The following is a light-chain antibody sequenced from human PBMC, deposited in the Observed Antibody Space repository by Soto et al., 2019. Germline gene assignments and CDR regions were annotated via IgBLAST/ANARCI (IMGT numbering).Light chain of an antibody. J-gene: IGKJ4*01. CDR1: QGISSY. Sequence: DIQLTQSPSFLSASVGDRVTITCRASQGISSYLAWYQQKPGKAPKLLIYAAPTLQSGVPSRFSGSGSGTEFTLTISSLQPEDFATYYCQQLNSYPFTFGGGTKVDIK. CDR2: AAP. CDR3: QQLNSYPFT. V-gene: IGKV1-9*01.